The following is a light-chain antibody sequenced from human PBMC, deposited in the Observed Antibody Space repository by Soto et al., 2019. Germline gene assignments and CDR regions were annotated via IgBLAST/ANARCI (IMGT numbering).Light chain of an antibody. CDR1: ISDIGSYDR. CDR2: EDF. Sequence: QSALIQPASVSGSPGQSITISCTGTISDIGSYDRVSWYQRHPGRAPKLMICEDFRRPSEISNRFSGSKSGVTASLTISGLQAEDEADYYCASYAGSDLYVVFGGGTKLTVL. J-gene: IGLJ2*01. V-gene: IGLV2-23*01. CDR3: ASYAGSDLYVV.